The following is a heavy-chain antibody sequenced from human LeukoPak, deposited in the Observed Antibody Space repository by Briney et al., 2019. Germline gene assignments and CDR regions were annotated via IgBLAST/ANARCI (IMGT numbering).Heavy chain of an antibody. CDR3: ARYIAVVTATDY. CDR2: ISSSSSYI. Sequence: PGGSLRLSCAASGFTFSSYSMNWVRQAPGKGLEWFSYISSSSSYIYYADSVKGRFTISRDNAKNSLYLQMNSLRAEDTAVYYCARYIAVVTATDYWGQGTLVTVSS. V-gene: IGHV3-21*01. D-gene: IGHD2-21*02. CDR1: GFTFSSYS. J-gene: IGHJ4*02.